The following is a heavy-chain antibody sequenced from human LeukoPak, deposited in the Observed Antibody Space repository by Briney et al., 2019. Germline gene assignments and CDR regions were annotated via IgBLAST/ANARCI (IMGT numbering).Heavy chain of an antibody. V-gene: IGHV4-38-2*02. CDR1: GYSISSGYY. D-gene: IGHD3-22*01. J-gene: IGHJ4*02. CDR3: ARDVPSYYYDSSGYHDY. Sequence: SETLSLTCTVSGYSISSGYYWGWIRQPPGKGLEWIGSMYHSGNTDYNPSLKSRVTMSVDTSKNQFSLKLSSVTAADTAVYYCARDVPSYYYDSSGYHDYWGQGTLVTVSS. CDR2: MYHSGNT.